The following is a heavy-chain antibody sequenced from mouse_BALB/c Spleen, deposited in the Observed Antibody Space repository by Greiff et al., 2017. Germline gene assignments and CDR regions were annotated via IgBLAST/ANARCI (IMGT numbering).Heavy chain of an antibody. CDR3: ARDRYDAHYAMDY. Sequence: DVQLVESGGGLVKPGGSLKLSCAASGFTFSSYAMSWVRQTPEKRLEWVASISSGGSTYYPDSVKGRFTISRDNARNILYLQMSSLRSEDTAMYYCARDRYDAHYAMDYWGQGTSVTVSS. CDR1: GFTFSSYA. J-gene: IGHJ4*01. CDR2: ISSGGST. D-gene: IGHD2-14*01. V-gene: IGHV5-6-5*01.